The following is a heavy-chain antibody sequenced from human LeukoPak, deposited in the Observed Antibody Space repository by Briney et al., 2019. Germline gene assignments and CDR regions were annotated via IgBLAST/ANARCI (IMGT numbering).Heavy chain of an antibody. J-gene: IGHJ4*02. CDR1: GGSISSGGYY. V-gene: IGHV4-30-2*01. CDR2: IYHSGST. CDR3: ASTSGYDFGDYFDY. Sequence: PSQTLSLTCTVSGGSISSGGYYWSWIRQPPGKGLEWIGYIYHSGSTYYNPSLKSRVTISVDTSKNQFSLKLTSVTAADTAVYYCASTSGYDFGDYFDYWGQGTLVTVSS. D-gene: IGHD5-12*01.